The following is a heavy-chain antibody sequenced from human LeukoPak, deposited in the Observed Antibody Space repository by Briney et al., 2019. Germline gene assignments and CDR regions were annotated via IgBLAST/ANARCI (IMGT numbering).Heavy chain of an antibody. Sequence: SGGSRRLSCAASGFTVSSNYMSWVRQAPGKGLEWVSVIYSGGSTYYADSVKGRFTISRDNSKNTLYLQMNSLRAEDTAVYYCAKEAVRYFDWLSPSCFDPWGQGTLVTVSS. CDR3: AKEAVRYFDWLSPSCFDP. D-gene: IGHD3-9*01. V-gene: IGHV3-53*01. J-gene: IGHJ5*02. CDR1: GFTVSSNY. CDR2: IYSGGST.